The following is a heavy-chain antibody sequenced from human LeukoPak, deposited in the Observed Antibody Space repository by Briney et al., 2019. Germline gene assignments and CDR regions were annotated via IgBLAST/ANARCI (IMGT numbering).Heavy chain of an antibody. Sequence: GASVKVSCKASGYTFTGYYMHWVRQAPGQGLEWMGGINPNSGGTNYAQKFQGRVTMTRDTSLSTAYMELSRLRSDDTAVYYCARFVDTAMDAFDIWGQGTMVTVSS. V-gene: IGHV1-2*02. CDR3: ARFVDTAMDAFDI. D-gene: IGHD5-18*01. CDR2: INPNSGGT. CDR1: GYTFTGYY. J-gene: IGHJ3*02.